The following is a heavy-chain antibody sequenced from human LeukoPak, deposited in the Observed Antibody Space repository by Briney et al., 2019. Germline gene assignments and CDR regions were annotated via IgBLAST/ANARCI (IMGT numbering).Heavy chain of an antibody. D-gene: IGHD6-13*01. J-gene: IGHJ6*03. V-gene: IGHV3-21*01. CDR2: ISSSSSST. CDR1: GFTFNTYT. CDR3: ARSAPAAAGTGPMDV. Sequence: GSLRLSCTTGFTFNTYTMNWVRQAPGKGLEWVSSISSSSSSTNYADSVQGRFTISRDNARNSLYLQMNSLRAEDTTVYYCARSAPAAAGTGPMDVWGKGTTVTVSS.